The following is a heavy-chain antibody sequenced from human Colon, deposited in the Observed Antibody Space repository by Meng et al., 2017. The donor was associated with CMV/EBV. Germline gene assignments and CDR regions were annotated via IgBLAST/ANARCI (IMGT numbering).Heavy chain of an antibody. J-gene: IGHJ3*02. Sequence: GESLKISCGASGFTFSNYWMSWVRQAPRKGLEWVANIKQDGSEKHYVDSVKGRFTISRDNAKNSLYLQMNSLRDDDTAVYYCASSAGPSGYALDIWGQGTMVTVSS. V-gene: IGHV3-7*01. CDR1: GFTFSNYW. CDR3: ASSAGPSGYALDI. D-gene: IGHD6-25*01. CDR2: IKQDGSEK.